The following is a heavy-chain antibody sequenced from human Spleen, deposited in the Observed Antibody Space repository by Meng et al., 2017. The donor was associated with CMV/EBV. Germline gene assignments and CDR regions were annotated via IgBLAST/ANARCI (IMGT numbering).Heavy chain of an antibody. D-gene: IGHD6-19*01. CDR2: IYHNVIT. J-gene: IGHJ4*02. CDR1: GGSFSPYS. V-gene: IGHV4-34*01. Sequence: SETLSLTCAVSGGSFSPYSYSWIRQPPGKGLEWIGQIYHNVITNYNPSLNRRVTLSVYTSKNQFSPQRTSLTAADTAVYYCARSSSGWYDGYFDSWGQGTLVTVSS. CDR3: ARSSSGWYDGYFDS.